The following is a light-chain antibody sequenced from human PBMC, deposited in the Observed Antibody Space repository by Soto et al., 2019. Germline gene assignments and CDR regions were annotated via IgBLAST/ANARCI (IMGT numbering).Light chain of an antibody. CDR3: QQRHSIPWT. CDR2: AAS. CDR1: QSGSSN. J-gene: IGKJ1*01. V-gene: IGKV1-39*01. Sequence: DIQMTQSPSSLSASVGARVTITCRASQSGSSNLNWYQQKPGKAPKLLIYAASNLQSGVPSTFSGSGSGTDFTLTISSLQPEDFATYYCQQRHSIPWTFGQGTKVDNK.